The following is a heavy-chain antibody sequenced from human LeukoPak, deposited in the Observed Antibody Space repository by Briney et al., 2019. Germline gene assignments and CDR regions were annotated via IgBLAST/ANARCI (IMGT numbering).Heavy chain of an antibody. CDR3: ARDMNWFDP. CDR2: IIPILGIA. V-gene: IGHV1-69*04. J-gene: IGHJ5*02. Sequence: GASVKVSCKDSGGTFSSYAISWVRQAPGQGLEWMGRIIPILGIANYAQKFQGRVTITADKSTSTAYMELSSLRSEDTAVYYCARDMNWFDPWGQGTLVTVSS. CDR1: GGTFSSYA.